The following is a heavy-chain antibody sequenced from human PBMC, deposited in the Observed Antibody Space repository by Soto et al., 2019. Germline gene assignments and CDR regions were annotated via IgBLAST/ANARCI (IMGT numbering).Heavy chain of an antibody. CDR2: INAGNGNT. CDR3: AIDPRMGIAAAGTAPYFDY. J-gene: IGHJ4*02. D-gene: IGHD6-13*01. V-gene: IGHV1-3*01. Sequence: GGSPKISCKGSWYSFTSYAMHLVGPAPGQKPDWMGWINAGNGNTKYSQKFQGRVTITADKSTSTAYMELSSLRSEDTAVYYCAIDPRMGIAAAGTAPYFDYWGQGTLVTVSS. CDR1: WYSFTSYA.